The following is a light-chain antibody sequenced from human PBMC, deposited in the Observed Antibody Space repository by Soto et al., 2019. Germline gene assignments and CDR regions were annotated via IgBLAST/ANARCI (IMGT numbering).Light chain of an antibody. V-gene: IGKV3-20*01. J-gene: IGKJ1*01. CDR1: QSVSTSF. CDR2: GAS. CDR3: QQYGSSPRT. Sequence: IVLAQSPGTRPLFQGANATLSSRATQSVSTSFLAWYQQKAGQAPRLLIYGASRRDTGIPDRFSGSGSGTDFTLTISRLEPEDFAVYYCQQYGSSPRTFGQGTKVDIK.